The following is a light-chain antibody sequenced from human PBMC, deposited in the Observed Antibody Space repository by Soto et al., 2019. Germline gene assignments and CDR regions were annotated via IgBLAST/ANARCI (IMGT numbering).Light chain of an antibody. J-gene: IGKJ5*01. CDR3: QQYDNLPIT. V-gene: IGKV1-33*01. CDR2: DAS. Sequence: DIHITHSASSLSSSVLYIFTMTCRASQDISNYLNWYQQKPGKAPKLLIYDASNLETGVPSRFSGSGSGTDFTFTISSLQPEDIATYYCQQYDNLPITFGQGTRLEIK. CDR1: QDISNY.